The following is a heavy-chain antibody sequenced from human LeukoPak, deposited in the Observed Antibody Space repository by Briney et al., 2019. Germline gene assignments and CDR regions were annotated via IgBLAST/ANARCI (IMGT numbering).Heavy chain of an antibody. V-gene: IGHV3-13*01. D-gene: IGHD6-6*01. CDR3: ARARYSSSPYYYYGMDV. J-gene: IGHJ6*02. Sequence: TGGSLRLSCAASGFTFSSYDMHWVRQATGKGLEWVSAIGTAGDTYYPGSVKGRYTISRENAKNSLYLQMNSLRAEDTAVYYCARARYSSSPYYYYGMDVWGQGTTVTVSS. CDR2: IGTAGDT. CDR1: GFTFSSYD.